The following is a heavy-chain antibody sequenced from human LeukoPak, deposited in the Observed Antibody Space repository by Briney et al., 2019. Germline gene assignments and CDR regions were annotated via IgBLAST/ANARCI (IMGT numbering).Heavy chain of an antibody. J-gene: IGHJ4*02. CDR3: AKSRSGSYSSDY. CDR1: GFTFSSYT. D-gene: IGHD1-26*01. Sequence: GGSLRLSCAASGFTFSSYTMSWVRQAPGKGLEWVANIKQDGSEIHYVDSVKGRFTISRDNSKNTLYLQMNSLRAEDTAVYYCAKSRSGSYSSDYWGQGTLVTVSS. V-gene: IGHV3-7*03. CDR2: IKQDGSEI.